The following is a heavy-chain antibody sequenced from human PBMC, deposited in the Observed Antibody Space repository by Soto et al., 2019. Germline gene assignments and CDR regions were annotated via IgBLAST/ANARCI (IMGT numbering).Heavy chain of an antibody. D-gene: IGHD3-22*01. V-gene: IGHV3-48*04. CDR1: GFTFSAYS. CDR3: ARGYYDSTTGSGYFDL. J-gene: IGHJ2*01. CDR2: ITAGSDTV. Sequence: QVVESGGGLVQPGGSLRLSCAASGFTFSAYSMNWARQAPGKGLEWVSYITAGSDTVFYADSVKGRFTISRDNAKNSLYLQMNSLRAGDTAVYYCARGYYDSTTGSGYFDLWGRGTLVTVSS.